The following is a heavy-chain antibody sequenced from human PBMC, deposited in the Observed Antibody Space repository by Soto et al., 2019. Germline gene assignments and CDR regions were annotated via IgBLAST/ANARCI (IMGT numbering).Heavy chain of an antibody. V-gene: IGHV4-4*07. D-gene: IGHD6-6*01. Sequence: PSETLSLTCTVSGGSISSYYWRWIRQPAGKGLDWIGRIYTSGSTNYNPSLKSRVTMSVDTSKNQFSLKLSSVTAADTAVYYCASYSSSFPYYYGMDVWGQGTTVTVSS. CDR2: IYTSGST. CDR3: ASYSSSFPYYYGMDV. CDR1: GGSISSYY. J-gene: IGHJ6*02.